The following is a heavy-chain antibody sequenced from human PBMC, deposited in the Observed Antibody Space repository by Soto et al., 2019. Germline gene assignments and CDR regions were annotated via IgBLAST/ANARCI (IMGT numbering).Heavy chain of an antibody. J-gene: IGHJ6*02. D-gene: IGHD6-13*01. CDR1: GFTFSSYG. V-gene: IGHV3-30*18. CDR3: AKDLGIAAAGPDYYYYGMDV. Sequence: PGGSLRLSCAASGFTFSSYGMHWVRQAPGKGLEWVAVISYDGSNKYYADSVKGRFTISRDNSKNTLYLQMNSLRAEDTAVYYCAKDLGIAAAGPDYYYYGMDVWGQGTTVTVSS. CDR2: ISYDGSNK.